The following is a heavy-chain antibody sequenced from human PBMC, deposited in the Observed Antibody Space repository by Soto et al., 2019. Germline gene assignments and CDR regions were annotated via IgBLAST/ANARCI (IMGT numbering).Heavy chain of an antibody. CDR3: ARDVWGSGWYGDWYFDL. Sequence: QVQLVQSGAEVKKPGSSVKVSCKASGGTFSSYAISWVRQAPGQGLEWMGGIIPIFGTANYAQKFQGRVKITADESTSTAYMELSSLRSEDTAVYYCARDVWGSGWYGDWYFDLWGRGTLVTVSS. CDR2: IIPIFGTA. V-gene: IGHV1-69*01. CDR1: GGTFSSYA. D-gene: IGHD6-19*01. J-gene: IGHJ2*01.